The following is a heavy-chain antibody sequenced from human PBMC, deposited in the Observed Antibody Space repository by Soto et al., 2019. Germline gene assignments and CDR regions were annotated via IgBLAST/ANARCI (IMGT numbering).Heavy chain of an antibody. CDR3: AKVHDPRAFYYYAMDV. J-gene: IGHJ6*02. CDR1: RFIFSRYA. D-gene: IGHD1-1*01. Sequence: PGGSLRLSCAASRFIFSRYAMHWARQAPGKGLEWVAVISYDGNNKYYTDSVKGRFTISRDNSKNTLFLQMNSLRAEDTAVYYCAKVHDPRAFYYYAMDVWGQGTTVTVSS. V-gene: IGHV3-30*18. CDR2: ISYDGNNK.